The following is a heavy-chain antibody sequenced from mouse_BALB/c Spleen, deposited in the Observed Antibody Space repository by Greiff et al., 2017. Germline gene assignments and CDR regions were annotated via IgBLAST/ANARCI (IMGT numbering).Heavy chain of an antibody. Sequence: QVQLQQSGAELVRPGVSVKISCKGSGYTFTDYAMHWVKQSHAKSLEWIGVISTYYGDASYNQKFKGKATMTVDKSSSTAYMELARLTSEDSAIYYCARRGLSYAMDYWGQGTSVTVSS. D-gene: IGHD6-5*01. CDR3: ARRGLSYAMDY. J-gene: IGHJ4*01. CDR2: ISTYYGDA. V-gene: IGHV1S137*01. CDR1: GYTFTDYA.